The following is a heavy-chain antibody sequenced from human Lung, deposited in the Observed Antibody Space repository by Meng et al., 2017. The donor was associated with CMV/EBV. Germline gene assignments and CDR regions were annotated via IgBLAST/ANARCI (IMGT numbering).Heavy chain of an antibody. CDR2: ISWNSANT. V-gene: IGHV3-9*01. CDR3: VKVGVGFGEN. Sequence: GGSLRLXCAASGFTFDDYSMLWVRQAPGKGLEWVSGISWNSANTGYADSVKGRFTISRDNGHNSLFLQMNSLRAEDTALYYCVKVGVGFGENWGQGTLVTVSS. CDR1: GFTFDDYS. D-gene: IGHD3-10*01. J-gene: IGHJ4*02.